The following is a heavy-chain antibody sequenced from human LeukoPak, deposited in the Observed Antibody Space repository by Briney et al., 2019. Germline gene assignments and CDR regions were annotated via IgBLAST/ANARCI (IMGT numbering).Heavy chain of an antibody. V-gene: IGHV4-4*07. CDR2: IYTSGST. D-gene: IGHD4-17*01. CDR1: GGSISNYY. CDR3: AGSTVTDDAFDI. J-gene: IGHJ3*02. Sequence: SETLSLTCTVSGGSISNYYWSWIRQPAGKGLEWIGRIYTSGSTNYNPSLKSRVTISVDTSKNQFSLKLSSVTAADTAVYYCAGSTVTDDAFDIWGQGTMVTVSS.